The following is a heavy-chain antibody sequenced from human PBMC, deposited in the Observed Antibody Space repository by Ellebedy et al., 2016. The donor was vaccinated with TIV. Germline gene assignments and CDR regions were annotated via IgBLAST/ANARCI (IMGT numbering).Heavy chain of an antibody. V-gene: IGHV5-51*01. D-gene: IGHD5-24*01. J-gene: IGHJ4*02. CDR3: ARQTGEMAPIPAYFDY. CDR1: GYSFTSYW. Sequence: GGSLRLSCKGSGYSFTSYWIGWVRQMPGKGLEWMGIIYPGDSDTRYSPSFQGQVTISADKSISTAYLQWSSLKASDTAMYYCARQTGEMAPIPAYFDYWGQGTLVTVSS. CDR2: IYPGDSDT.